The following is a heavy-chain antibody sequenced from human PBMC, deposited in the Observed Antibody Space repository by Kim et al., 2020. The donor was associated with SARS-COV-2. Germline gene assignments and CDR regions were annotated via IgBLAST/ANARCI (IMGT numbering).Heavy chain of an antibody. CDR3: TSVPGTTLAFWDAFGM. CDR2: IRSKANGYAT. Sequence: GGSLRLSCAASGFTFSGSALHWVRQASGKGLEWVGRIRSKANGYATAYAASLKGRFTTSRDDSKNTAYLEMNSLKTEATAVDYCTSVPGTTLAFWDAFGMWGQGTMGTVSS. D-gene: IGHD1-1*01. V-gene: IGHV3-73*01. J-gene: IGHJ3*02. CDR1: GFTFSGSA.